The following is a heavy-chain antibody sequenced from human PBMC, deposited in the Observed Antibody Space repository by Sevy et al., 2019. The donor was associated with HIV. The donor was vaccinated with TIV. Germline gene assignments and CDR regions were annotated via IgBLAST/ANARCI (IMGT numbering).Heavy chain of an antibody. J-gene: IGHJ3*02. CDR3: GKDLYYYDSSARGAFDI. V-gene: IGHV3-30*18. CDR1: GFTFSSYG. CDR2: ISYDGSNK. Sequence: GGSLRLSCAASGFTFSSYGMHWVRQAPGKGLEWVAVISYDGSNKYYADSVKGRFTISRDNSKNTQYLQMNSLRTEDTAVYYCGKDLYYYDSSARGAFDIWGQGTMVTVSS. D-gene: IGHD3-22*01.